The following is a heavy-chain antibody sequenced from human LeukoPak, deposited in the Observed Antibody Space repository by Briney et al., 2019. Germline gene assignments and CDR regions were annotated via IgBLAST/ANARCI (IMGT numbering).Heavy chain of an antibody. J-gene: IGHJ6*03. V-gene: IGHV7-4-1*02. D-gene: IGHD6-19*01. CDR1: GYTFTSYA. CDR3: ARDYDSSGWYSYCYYYYYMDV. CDR2: INTNTGNP. Sequence: ASVKVSCKASGYTFTSYAMNWVRQAPGQGLEWMGWINTNTGNPTYAQGFTGRFVFSLDTSVSTAYLQISSLKAEDTAVYYCARDYDSSGWYSYCYYYYYMDVWGKGTTVTVSS.